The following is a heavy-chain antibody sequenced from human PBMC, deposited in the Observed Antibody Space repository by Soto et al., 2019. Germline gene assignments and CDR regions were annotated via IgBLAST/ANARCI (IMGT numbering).Heavy chain of an antibody. Sequence: PEGALRLFSAASGFTFSSYWMSWVRQAPGKGLEGVANIKQDVSEKYYVDSVKGRFTISRVNAKNSLYLQMKGLRAEGTAVYYCEREGYDFWSGYYFYYYGIDVWGQRNSVPACS. CDR1: GFTFSSYW. D-gene: IGHD3-3*01. CDR2: IKQDVSEK. CDR3: EREGYDFWSGYYFYYYGIDV. V-gene: IGHV3-7*03. J-gene: IGHJ6*02.